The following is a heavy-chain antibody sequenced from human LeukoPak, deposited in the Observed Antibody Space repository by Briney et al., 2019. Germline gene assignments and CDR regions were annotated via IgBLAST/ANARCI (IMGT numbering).Heavy chain of an antibody. V-gene: IGHV3-30*18. D-gene: IGHD3-10*01. CDR3: AKTLGEFINIVRGAPTSYYYGMDV. Sequence: PGRSLRLSCGACGFTFSSYGMHWVRQARGKGLEWVAVISYDGSNRYYADCVKGRFTISRDNSKNTLYLEMNSLRDEDKAVYYCAKTLGEFINIVRGAPTSYYYGMDVWGQGTTVTVSS. CDR2: ISYDGSNR. J-gene: IGHJ6*02. CDR1: GFTFSSYG.